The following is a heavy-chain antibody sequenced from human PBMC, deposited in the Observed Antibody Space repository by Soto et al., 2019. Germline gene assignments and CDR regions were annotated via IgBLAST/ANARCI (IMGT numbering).Heavy chain of an antibody. J-gene: IGHJ5*02. Sequence: QVLLVQSGAELKKPGSSLKVSCKASGGSLSSYPISWLRQALGQGLEWMGRIIPFLDKTVYALKFQGRVTFTAYKFTTTVYLELSSLTSDDTAVYYCARPAAAAVGYHWFEPWGQGTVVTVSS. CDR3: ARPAAAAVGYHWFEP. CDR1: GGSLSSYP. D-gene: IGHD6-13*01. V-gene: IGHV1-69*02. CDR2: IIPFLDKT.